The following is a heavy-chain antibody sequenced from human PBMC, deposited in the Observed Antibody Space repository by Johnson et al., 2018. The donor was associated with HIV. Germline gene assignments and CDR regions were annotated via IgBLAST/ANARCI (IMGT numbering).Heavy chain of an antibody. CDR3: ARLITMIVVAKDAFDI. J-gene: IGHJ3*02. D-gene: IGHD3-22*01. CDR2: IRYDGSNK. Sequence: QVQLVESGGGVVQPGGSLRLSCAASAFTFSSYGMHWVRQAPGKGLEGVAFIRYDGSNKYYADSVQGRFTISRDNSKNTLYLQMNSLRAEDTAVYYCARLITMIVVAKDAFDIWGQGTMVTVSS. CDR1: AFTFSSYG. V-gene: IGHV3-30*02.